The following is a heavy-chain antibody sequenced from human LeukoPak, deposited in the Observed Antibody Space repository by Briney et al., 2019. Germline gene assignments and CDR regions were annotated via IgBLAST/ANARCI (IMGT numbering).Heavy chain of an antibody. D-gene: IGHD6-19*01. Sequence: GGSLRLSCAASGFTFSAYSMNWVRQAPGKGLDWVSYISSRSLTIYSADPVKGRFTISRDNAKNSLYLEMNSLRDEDTAVYYCARSVIAVAGYDAFDIWGQGTVVTVSS. CDR2: ISSRSLTI. CDR1: GFTFSAYS. V-gene: IGHV3-48*02. J-gene: IGHJ3*02. CDR3: ARSVIAVAGYDAFDI.